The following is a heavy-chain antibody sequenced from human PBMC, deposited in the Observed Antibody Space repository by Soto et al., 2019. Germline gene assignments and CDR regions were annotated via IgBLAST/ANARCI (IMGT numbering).Heavy chain of an antibody. Sequence: GGSLRLSCAASGFTFSSYWMHWVRQAPGKGLVWVSRINSDGNSTSYADSVKGRFTISRDNAKNTLYLQMNSLRAADTAVYYCARVTAKKNSGGNRTEVDIWGQGTMVTVSS. D-gene: IGHD2-15*01. CDR3: ARVTAKKNSGGNRTEVDI. CDR1: GFTFSSYW. CDR2: INSDGNST. J-gene: IGHJ3*02. V-gene: IGHV3-74*01.